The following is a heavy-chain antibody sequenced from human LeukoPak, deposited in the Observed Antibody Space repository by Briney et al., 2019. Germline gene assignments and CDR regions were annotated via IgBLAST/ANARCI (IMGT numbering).Heavy chain of an antibody. CDR1: GGSFSGYY. V-gene: IGHV4-34*01. Sequence: PSETLSLTCAVYGGSFSGYYWSWIRQPPGKGLEWIGEINHSGSTNYNPSLKSRVTISVDTSKNQFSLKLSSVTAADMAVYYCARDLYSSRTNDAFVIWGQGTMVTVSS. CDR3: ARDLYSSRTNDAFVI. CDR2: INHSGST. D-gene: IGHD6-13*01. J-gene: IGHJ3*02.